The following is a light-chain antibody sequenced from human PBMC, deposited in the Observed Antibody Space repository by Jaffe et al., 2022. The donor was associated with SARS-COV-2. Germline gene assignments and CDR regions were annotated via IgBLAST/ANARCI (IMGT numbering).Light chain of an antibody. CDR1: GDINVASYR. CDR2: YESDSDN. J-gene: IGLJ3*02. V-gene: IGLV5-45*02. CDR3: LTWHSGAWV. Sequence: QAVLTQPSSLSASPGASASLTCTLRGDINVASYRIYWYQQKAGSPPHYLLRYESDSDNHKGSGVPSRFSGSKDASANAGMLLISGLQSEDEADYYCLTWHSGAWVFGGGTKLTVL.